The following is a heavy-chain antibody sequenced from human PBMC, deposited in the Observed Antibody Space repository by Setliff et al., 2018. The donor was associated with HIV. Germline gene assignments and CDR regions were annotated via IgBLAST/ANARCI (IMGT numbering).Heavy chain of an antibody. Sequence: GESLKISCAGYGLTFNSYGMHWVRQAPGKGLEWLALIWYDESHKYYANSVKGRFTVSRDNSKTTVYLQMNSLRAEDTAVYYCARAPIGYGHYFAYWGQGTLVTVSS. D-gene: IGHD5-18*01. CDR2: IWYDESHK. J-gene: IGHJ4*02. CDR1: GLTFNSYG. V-gene: IGHV3-33*08. CDR3: ARAPIGYGHYFAY.